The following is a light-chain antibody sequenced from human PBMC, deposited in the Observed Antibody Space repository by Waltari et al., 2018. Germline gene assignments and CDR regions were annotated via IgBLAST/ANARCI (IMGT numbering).Light chain of an antibody. CDR1: QGILTY. J-gene: IGKJ5*01. V-gene: IGKV1-16*01. CDR3: QQYNFYPVT. Sequence: DIQMTQSPSSLSASLGDRVTITCRASQGILTYLAWFQQKPGRAPKSLIYGATSLQSGVPSRFSGSGSGTDFALTIFDLQPEDFATYYCQQYNFYPVTFGQGTRLDIK. CDR2: GAT.